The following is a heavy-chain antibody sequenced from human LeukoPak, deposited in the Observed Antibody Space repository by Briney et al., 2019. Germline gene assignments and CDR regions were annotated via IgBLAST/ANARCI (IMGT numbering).Heavy chain of an antibody. CDR1: GYTFTGYY. CDR2: INPNSGGT. CDR3: ARATMYSSGVDY. V-gene: IGHV1-2*04. J-gene: IGHJ4*02. Sequence: ASVKVSCKAPGYTFTGYYMHWVRQAPGQGLEWMGWINPNSGGTNYAQKFQDWVTMTRDTSISTAYMELSRLRSDDTAVYYCARATMYSSGVDYWGQGTLVNVSS. D-gene: IGHD6-25*01.